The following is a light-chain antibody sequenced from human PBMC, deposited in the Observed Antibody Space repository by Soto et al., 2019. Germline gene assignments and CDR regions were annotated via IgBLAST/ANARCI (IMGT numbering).Light chain of an antibody. J-gene: IGLJ2*01. Sequence: QTVVTQPPSVSGAPGRRVTISCTGSSSNIGAGYDVHWYQQLPGTAPKLLIYGNSNRPSGVPDRFSGSKSGTSASLAITGLQAGDEADYYCQSYDSSLSGVVFGGGTQLTVL. CDR3: QSYDSSLSGVV. CDR2: GNS. V-gene: IGLV1-40*01. CDR1: SSNIGAGYD.